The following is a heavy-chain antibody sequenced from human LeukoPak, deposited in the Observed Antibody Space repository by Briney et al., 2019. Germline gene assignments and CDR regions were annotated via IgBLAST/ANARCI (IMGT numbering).Heavy chain of an antibody. CDR1: GFTFSSYA. J-gene: IGHJ4*02. CDR2: ISGSGGST. V-gene: IGHV3-23*01. CDR3: AKDLPTDLGSGWYVDWLRGLYYFDY. D-gene: IGHD6-19*01. Sequence: PGGSLRLSCAASGFTFSSYAMSWVRQAPGKGLEWVSAISGSGGSTYYADSVKGRFTISRDNSKNTLYLQMNSLRAEDTAVYYCAKDLPTDLGSGWYVDWLRGLYYFDYWGQGTLVTVSS.